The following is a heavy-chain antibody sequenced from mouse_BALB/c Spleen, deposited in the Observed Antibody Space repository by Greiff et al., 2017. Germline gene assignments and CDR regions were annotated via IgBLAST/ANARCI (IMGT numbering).Heavy chain of an antibody. CDR3: AREGTMITTGWYFDV. CDR2: ISYDGSN. J-gene: IGHJ1*01. V-gene: IGHV3-6*02. D-gene: IGHD2-4*01. Sequence: ESGPGLVKPSQSLSLTCSVTGYSITSGYYWNWIRQFPGNKLEWMGYISYDGSNNYNPSLKNRISITRDTSKNQFLLKLNSVTTEDTATYYCAREGTMITTGWYFDVWGAGTTVTVSS. CDR1: GYSITSGYY.